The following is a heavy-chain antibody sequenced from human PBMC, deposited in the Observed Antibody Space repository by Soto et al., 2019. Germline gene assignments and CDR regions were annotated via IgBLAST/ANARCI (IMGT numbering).Heavy chain of an antibody. V-gene: IGHV1-69*05. CDR2: IMPIFRTP. CDR1: GGTFSSSA. CDR3: XXXXXXXXXXXNYYYILDV. J-gene: IGHJ6*02. Sequence: QVQLVQSGSEVKKPGSSVKLSCKASGGTFSSSAISWVRQAPGQGLEWMGGIMPIFRTPDYAQKFQGRVTXXXXXXXXXXXXXXXXXXXXXXXXXXXXXXXXXXXXXXNYYYILDVWGQGTTVTV.